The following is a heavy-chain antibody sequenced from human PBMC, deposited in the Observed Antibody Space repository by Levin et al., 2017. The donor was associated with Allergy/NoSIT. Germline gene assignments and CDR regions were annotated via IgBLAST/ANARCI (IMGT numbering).Heavy chain of an antibody. Sequence: RPGGSLRLSCAASGINFIRAWMSWVRQAPGKGLEWVGRIKSKTDGGTIDYAAPVKGRFSISRDDSENTLYLEMNGLKTEDTAVYYCSSIGYGEYVVAYWGQGTLVTVSS. J-gene: IGHJ4*02. CDR2: IKSKTDGGTI. CDR1: GINFIRAW. CDR3: SSIGYGEYVVAY. D-gene: IGHD4-17*01. V-gene: IGHV3-15*01.